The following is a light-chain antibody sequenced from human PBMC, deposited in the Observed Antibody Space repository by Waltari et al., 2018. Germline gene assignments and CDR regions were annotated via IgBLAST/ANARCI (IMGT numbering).Light chain of an antibody. CDR1: SSNIGNNY. V-gene: IGLV1-47*01. J-gene: IGLJ2*01. Sequence: QSVLTQPPSASGTPGQRVTISCSGSSSNIGNNYVNWYHQVPGTAPKLLIYRNYRGPAGVPDRVSGSKSGTSASLAISGLRSEDEGDYYCAAWDDSLSGVVFGGGTKLTVL. CDR3: AAWDDSLSGVV. CDR2: RNY.